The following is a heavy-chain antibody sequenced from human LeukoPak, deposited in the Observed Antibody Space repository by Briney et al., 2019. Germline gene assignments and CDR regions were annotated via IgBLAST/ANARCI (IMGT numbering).Heavy chain of an antibody. J-gene: IGHJ4*02. CDR1: GFTFSSSW. Sequence: GGSLRLSCVASGFTFSSSWMSWVRRAPGKGLEWVANIKQDGTEEYYVDSVRGRFSITKDNAKNSLYLQMNSLRAEDTAVYYCARDPCHGALDYWGQGALVTVSS. CDR3: ARDPCHGALDY. CDR2: IKQDGTEE. D-gene: IGHD2-2*01. V-gene: IGHV3-7*03.